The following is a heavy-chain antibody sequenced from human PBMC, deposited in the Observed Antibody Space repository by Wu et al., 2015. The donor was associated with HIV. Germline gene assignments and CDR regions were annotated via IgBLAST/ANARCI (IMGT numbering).Heavy chain of an antibody. V-gene: IGHV1-2*02. CDR2: IIPSSGDT. D-gene: IGHD6-13*01. CDR1: GYSFSAYY. Sequence: QGHLVQSGPEVKSPGASVKVSCKASGYSFSAYYMHWVRQAPGQGLEYLGWIIPSSGDTRYAQNFQGRVTMTRDTSINTVYMELSRLRSDDTAVYYCATSNYGSWVGDSWGQGTLVTVSS. J-gene: IGHJ4*02. CDR3: ATSNYGSWVGDS.